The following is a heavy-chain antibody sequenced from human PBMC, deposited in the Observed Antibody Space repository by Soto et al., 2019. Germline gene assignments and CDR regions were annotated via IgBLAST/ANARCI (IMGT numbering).Heavy chain of an antibody. J-gene: IGHJ6*03. D-gene: IGHD2-2*01. Sequence: GESLKISCKGSGYSFTSYWSGWVRQMPEKEVEWMGIIYSRDSDTRYTPSFQGQVTISADKSISTAYPQWSSLKASDTAMYYCARSGYLGYCSSTSCSSGEYYYYMDVWGKRTTVTVSS. CDR2: IYSRDSDT. V-gene: IGHV5-51*01. CDR3: ARSGYLGYCSSTSCSSGEYYYYMDV. CDR1: GYSFTSYW.